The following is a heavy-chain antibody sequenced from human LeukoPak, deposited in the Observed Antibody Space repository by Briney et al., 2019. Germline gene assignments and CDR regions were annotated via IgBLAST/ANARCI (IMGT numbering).Heavy chain of an antibody. J-gene: IGHJ5*02. D-gene: IGHD1-26*01. CDR2: IYHSGST. V-gene: IGHV4-30-2*01. Sequence: SETLSLTCTVSGGSISSGGYYWSWIRQPPGKGLEWIGYIYHSGSTYYNPSLKSRVTISVDRSKNQFSLKLSSVTAADTAVYYCARALIVGATFDPWGQGTLVTVSS. CDR3: ARALIVGATFDP. CDR1: GGSISSGGYY.